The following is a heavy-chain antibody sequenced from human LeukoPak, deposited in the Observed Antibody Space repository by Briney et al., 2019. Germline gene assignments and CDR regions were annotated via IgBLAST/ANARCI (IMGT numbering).Heavy chain of an antibody. D-gene: IGHD2-2*01. J-gene: IGHJ4*02. Sequence: GPVKVSCQASGYTFTSFGITWVRQAPGQGLEWMGWISTYNGDTNYAQKLQGRVTMTTDTSTSTAYMELRGLRSDDTAVYYCARVFSAAIRTDYWGQGTLVTVSS. CDR1: GYTFTSFG. CDR2: ISTYNGDT. CDR3: ARVFSAAIRTDY. V-gene: IGHV1-18*04.